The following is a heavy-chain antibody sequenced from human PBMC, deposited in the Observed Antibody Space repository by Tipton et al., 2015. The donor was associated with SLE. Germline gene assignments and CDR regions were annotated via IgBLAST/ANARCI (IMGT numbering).Heavy chain of an antibody. Sequence: SLRLSCAASGFTFSFYSMNWVRQAPGKGQEWVSSISSSSTYIYYVDSVKGRFTISRDNAKNSLYLQMNSLRAEDIAVYYCARDLRFDSSGYRYGMDVWGQGTTVTVSS. CDR1: GFTFSFYS. J-gene: IGHJ6*02. V-gene: IGHV3-21*03. CDR3: ARDLRFDSSGYRYGMDV. D-gene: IGHD3-22*01. CDR2: ISSSSTYI.